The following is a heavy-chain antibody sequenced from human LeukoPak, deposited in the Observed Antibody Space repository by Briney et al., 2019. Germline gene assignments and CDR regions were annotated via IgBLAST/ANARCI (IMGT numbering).Heavy chain of an antibody. V-gene: IGHV3-73*01. CDR2: IRSKTNSYAT. CDR1: GFTFSGSA. J-gene: IGHJ4*02. D-gene: IGHD1-26*01. CDR3: TRLHLG. Sequence: GGSLRLSCAASGFTFSGSAMYWVRQASAKGLEGVGHIRSKTNSYATIYAASVKGRCTISRDDSKNTAYLQMNSLKTEDTAVYYCTRLHLGWGQGTLVTVSS.